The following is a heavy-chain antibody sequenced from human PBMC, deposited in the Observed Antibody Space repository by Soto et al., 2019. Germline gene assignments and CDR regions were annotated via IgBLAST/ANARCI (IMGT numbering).Heavy chain of an antibody. D-gene: IGHD3-3*01. CDR1: GFTFSSYA. V-gene: IGHV3-23*01. CDR2: ISGSGGST. CDR3: AKEYYDFWSGYNYYYYYGMDV. J-gene: IGHJ6*02. Sequence: GGSLRLSCAASGFTFSSYAMSWVRQAPGKGLEWVSAISGSGGSTYYADSVKGRFTISRDNSKNTLYLQMNSLRAEDTAVYYCAKEYYDFWSGYNYYYYYGMDVWGQGTTVTVSS.